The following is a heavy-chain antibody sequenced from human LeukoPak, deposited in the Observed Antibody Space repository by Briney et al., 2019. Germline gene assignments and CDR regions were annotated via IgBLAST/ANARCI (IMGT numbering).Heavy chain of an antibody. CDR2: ISSNIDYK. V-gene: IGHV3-21*01. CDR3: ARGRNYYYMDV. J-gene: IGHJ6*03. CDR1: GFSFSTYT. Sequence: PGGSLRLSCAASGFSFSTYTMNWVRQAPGKGLEWVSSISSNIDYKYYTDSVEGRFTISRDNAKNSLYLQMNSLRAEDTAVYYCARGRNYYYMDVWGKGTTVTVSS.